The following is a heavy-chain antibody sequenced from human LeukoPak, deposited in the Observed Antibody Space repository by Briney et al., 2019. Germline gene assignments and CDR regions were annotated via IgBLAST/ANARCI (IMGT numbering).Heavy chain of an antibody. J-gene: IGHJ4*02. CDR3: AREAYTSGWYLDY. V-gene: IGHV4-59*13. D-gene: IGHD6-19*01. Sequence: SETLSPTCTVSGDSISSYYWSWIRQPPGKGLEWFGSIYYSGSTNYNPSLKSRVTFSVDMSRNQFSLKVNSVTAADTAVYYCAREAYTSGWYLDYWGQGTLVIVSS. CDR2: IYYSGST. CDR1: GDSISSYY.